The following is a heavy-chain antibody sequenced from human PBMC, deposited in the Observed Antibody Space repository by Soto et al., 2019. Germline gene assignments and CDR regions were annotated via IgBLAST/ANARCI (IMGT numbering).Heavy chain of an antibody. J-gene: IGHJ4*02. V-gene: IGHV3-23*01. CDR2: ISGSGDDT. D-gene: IGHD5-18*01. CDR1: GFTFSSFA. CDR3: AGPGYSSQDY. Sequence: PGGSLRLSCAASGFTFSSFALSWVRQAPGKGLEWVSAISGSGDDTDYAGSVKGRFTISRDNSKNTLYLQMNSLRAEDTAVYYCAGPGYSSQDYWGQGALVTVSS.